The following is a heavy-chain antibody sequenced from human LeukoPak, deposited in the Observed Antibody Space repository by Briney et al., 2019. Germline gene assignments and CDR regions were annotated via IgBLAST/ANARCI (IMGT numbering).Heavy chain of an antibody. CDR3: AKDLADYGDYDY. V-gene: IGHV3-23*01. Sequence: GGSLRLSCAGSGFTFSSYAMSWVRQAPGKGLEWVSAISGSGGSTYYADSVKGRFTISRDNSKNTLYLQMNSLRAEDTAVYYCAKDLADYGDYDYWGQGTLVTVSS. D-gene: IGHD4-17*01. CDR2: ISGSGGST. J-gene: IGHJ4*02. CDR1: GFTFSSYA.